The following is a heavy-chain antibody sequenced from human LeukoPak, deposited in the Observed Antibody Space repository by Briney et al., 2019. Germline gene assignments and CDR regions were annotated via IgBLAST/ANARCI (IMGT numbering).Heavy chain of an antibody. CDR1: GFTFSTYA. D-gene: IGHD2-15*01. Sequence: GGSLRLSCAASGFTFSTYAMSWVRQAPGRGLEWVSVISGSGSSTYSADSVKGRFTISRDNSKNTLYLQMNSLRAEGTAVYYCAKARVVAAGMDVWGQGTTVTVSS. V-gene: IGHV3-23*01. J-gene: IGHJ6*02. CDR2: ISGSGSST. CDR3: AKARVVAAGMDV.